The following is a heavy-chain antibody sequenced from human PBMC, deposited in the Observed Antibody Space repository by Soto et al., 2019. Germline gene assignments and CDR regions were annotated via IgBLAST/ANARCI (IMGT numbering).Heavy chain of an antibody. Sequence: GGHRDRCAAAPVGCSSFGMDWVGHAPGKSPAWVSYISRISGGTTYYADYVKGRFPISRDNAKNSLYLQMNSLRDEDTAVYYCARDGALEYDFWSGYSFDYWVRGT. D-gene: IGHD3-3*01. CDR3: ARDGALEYDFWSGYSFDY. CDR1: PVGCSSFG. J-gene: IGHJ4*02. V-gene: IGHV3-48*02. CDR2: ISRISGGTT.